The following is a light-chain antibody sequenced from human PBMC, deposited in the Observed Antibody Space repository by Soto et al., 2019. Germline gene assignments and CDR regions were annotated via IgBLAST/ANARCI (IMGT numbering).Light chain of an antibody. V-gene: IGKV1-5*01. J-gene: IGKJ1*01. CDR3: QQYYSYWA. CDR1: QSIMSW. CDR2: DAS. Sequence: DFRLTHSPSTLSASVRDRVTITCRASQSIMSWLAWYQQKPGKAPKVLISDASILETGVPSRFSGSGSGTEFTLTISSLQPDDFATYYCQQYYSYWAFGQGTKVDI.